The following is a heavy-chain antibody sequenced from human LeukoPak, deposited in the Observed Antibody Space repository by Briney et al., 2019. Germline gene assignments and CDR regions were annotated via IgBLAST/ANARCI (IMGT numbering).Heavy chain of an antibody. D-gene: IGHD3-9*01. CDR2: ISASGGST. J-gene: IGHJ4*02. CDR3: AKDSTVLRYFDWAPFDY. Sequence: SGGSLRLSCAASGFTFSSYAMSWVRQAPGKGLEWVSAISASGGSTYYADSVKGRFTISRDNSKNTLYLQMNSLRAEDTAVYYCAKDSTVLRYFDWAPFDYWGQGTLVTVSS. V-gene: IGHV3-23*01. CDR1: GFTFSSYA.